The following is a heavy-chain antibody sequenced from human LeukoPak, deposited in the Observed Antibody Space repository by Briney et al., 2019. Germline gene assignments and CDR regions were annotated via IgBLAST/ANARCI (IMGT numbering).Heavy chain of an antibody. CDR1: GYTFTSYA. D-gene: IGHD5-18*01. J-gene: IGHJ4*02. CDR3: ATRYNYNWGFDY. V-gene: IGHV1-3*01. CDR2: INAGNGNT. Sequence: EASVKVSCKASGYTFTSYAMHWVRQAPGQRLEWMGWINAGNGNTKYSQKFQGRVILTSDTSASTAYMELSSLRSEDTAVYYCATRYNYNWGFDYWGQGTLVTVSS.